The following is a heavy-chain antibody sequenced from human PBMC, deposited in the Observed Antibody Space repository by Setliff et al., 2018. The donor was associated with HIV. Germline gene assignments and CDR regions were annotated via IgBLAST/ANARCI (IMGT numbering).Heavy chain of an antibody. J-gene: IGHJ4*02. CDR1: GFIFSSYW. CDR3: ARASAATYCSGGACYLPDY. Sequence: GESLKISCSVSGFIFSSYWMNWVRQTPGKGLEWVAKIKQDGSETSYVDSVKGRFTVSRDNAKNSLYLQMNSLRAEDTATYYCARASAATYCSGGACYLPDYWGQGTLGTVSS. V-gene: IGHV3-7*01. D-gene: IGHD2-15*01. CDR2: IKQDGSET.